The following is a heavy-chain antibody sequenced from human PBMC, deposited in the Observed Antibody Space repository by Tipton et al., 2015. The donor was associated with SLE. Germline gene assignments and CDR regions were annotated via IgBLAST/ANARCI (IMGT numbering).Heavy chain of an antibody. J-gene: IGHJ3*02. CDR3: AKDIRTEGTTSRAFDT. CDR2: MSGSGGTT. D-gene: IGHD1-7*01. Sequence: SLRLSCAASGFTFSIYAMNWVRQAPGKGLEWVSVMSGSGGTTFYADSVKGRFTISRDNSENTVYLQMNSLRAEDTALYYCAKDIRTEGTTSRAFDTWGQGTVVTVSS. CDR1: GFTFSIYA. V-gene: IGHV3-23*01.